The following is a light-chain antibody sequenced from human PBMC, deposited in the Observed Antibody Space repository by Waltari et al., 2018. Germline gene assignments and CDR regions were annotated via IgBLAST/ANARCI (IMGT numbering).Light chain of an antibody. J-gene: IGLJ2*01. CDR2: DGN. V-gene: IGLV2-14*03. Sequence: QSALPQPASVSGSPGQSITIPCRGRSSYVGGDDSVSWFQDQPVQAPKVIIYDGNNRASGISDRFSVSKSGNTAALTISGLQAGDEGDYYCTSQSSNNDVKFGGGTKVTVL. CDR1: SSYVGGDDS. CDR3: TSQSSNNDVK.